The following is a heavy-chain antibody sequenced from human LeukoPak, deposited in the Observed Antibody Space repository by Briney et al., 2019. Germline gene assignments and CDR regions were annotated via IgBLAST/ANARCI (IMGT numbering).Heavy chain of an antibody. D-gene: IGHD2-15*01. Sequence: GASVKVSCKASGGTFSSYAISWVRQAPGQGLEWMGGIIPNSGGTNYAQKFQGRVTMTRDTSISTAYMELSRLRSDDTAVYYCARDYSTVAATPDYWGQGTLVTVSS. CDR1: GGTFSSYA. J-gene: IGHJ4*02. CDR3: ARDYSTVAATPDY. CDR2: IIPNSGGT. V-gene: IGHV1-2*02.